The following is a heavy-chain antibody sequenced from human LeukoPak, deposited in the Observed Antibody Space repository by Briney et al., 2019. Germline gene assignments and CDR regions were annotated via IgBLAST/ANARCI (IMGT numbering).Heavy chain of an antibody. V-gene: IGHV1-46*01. D-gene: IGHD6-6*01. CDR1: GSIFSSYY. Sequence: GASVKVSCTASGSIFSSYYMHWVRQAPGQGLEWMGIINPGGGSTSYAQKFQGRVTMTRDTSSSTVYMELSSLRSEDTAVYYCARDSSSSPSAFDYWGQGTLVTVSS. CDR3: ARDSSSSPSAFDY. J-gene: IGHJ4*02. CDR2: INPGGGST.